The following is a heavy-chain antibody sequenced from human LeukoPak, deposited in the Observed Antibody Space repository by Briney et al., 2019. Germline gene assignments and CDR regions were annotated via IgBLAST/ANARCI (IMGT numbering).Heavy chain of an antibody. CDR3: ALTFARLHYFDY. CDR2: INPSGGST. CDR1: GYTFTSYY. Sequence: ASVKVSCEASGYTFTSYYMHWVRQAPGQGLEWMGIINPSGGSTSYAQKFQGRVTMTRDTSTSTVYMELSSLRSEDTAVYYCALTFARLHYFDYWGQGTLVTVSS. V-gene: IGHV1-46*01. D-gene: IGHD6-6*01. J-gene: IGHJ4*02.